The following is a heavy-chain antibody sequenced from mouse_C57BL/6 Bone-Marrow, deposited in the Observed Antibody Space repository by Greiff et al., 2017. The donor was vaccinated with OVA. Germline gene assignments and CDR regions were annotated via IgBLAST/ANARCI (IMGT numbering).Heavy chain of an antibody. V-gene: IGHV14-4*01. CDR2: IDPENGDT. J-gene: IGHJ3*01. Sequence: VQLQQSGAELVRPGASVKLSCTASGFNIKDDYMHWVKQRPEQGLEWIGWIDPENGDTEYASKFQGKATITADTSSNTAYLQLSSLTSEYTAVYYCTTYYSNYVAWFAYWGQGTLVTVSA. CDR3: TTYYSNYVAWFAY. CDR1: GFNIKDDY. D-gene: IGHD2-5*01.